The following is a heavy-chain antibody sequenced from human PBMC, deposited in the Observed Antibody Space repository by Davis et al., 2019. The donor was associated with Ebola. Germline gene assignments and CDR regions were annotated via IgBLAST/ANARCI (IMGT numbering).Heavy chain of an antibody. D-gene: IGHD6-19*01. V-gene: IGHV3-21*01. J-gene: IGHJ3*02. Sequence: GESLKISCAASGFTFSSYSMNWVRQAPGKGLEWVSSISSSSSYIYYADSVKGRFTISRDNAKNSLYLQMNSLRVEDTAVYYCARVGSSGWAGAFDIWGQGTMVTVSS. CDR3: ARVGSSGWAGAFDI. CDR2: ISSSSSYI. CDR1: GFTFSSYS.